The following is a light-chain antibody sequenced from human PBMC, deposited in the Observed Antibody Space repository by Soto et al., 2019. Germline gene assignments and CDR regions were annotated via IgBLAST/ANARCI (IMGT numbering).Light chain of an antibody. V-gene: IGLV2-14*01. J-gene: IGLJ2*01. CDR3: SSYTSSTVV. CDR2: EDS. CDR1: SSDVGGYNY. Sequence: QSALTQPASVSGSPGQSITISCTGTSSDVGGYNYVSWYQQHPGKAPKLMIYEDSNRPSGVSNRFSGSKSGNTASLTISGLQAEDESDYYCSSYTSSTVVFGGGTKVTVL.